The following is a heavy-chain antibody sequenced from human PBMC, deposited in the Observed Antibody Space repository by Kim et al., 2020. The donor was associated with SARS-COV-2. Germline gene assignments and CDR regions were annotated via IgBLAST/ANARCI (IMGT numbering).Heavy chain of an antibody. CDR3: AKGTEVVPAAALDY. J-gene: IGHJ4*02. CDR2: ISWNSGSI. D-gene: IGHD2-2*01. V-gene: IGHV3-9*01. Sequence: SLKISCAASGFTFDDYAMHWVRQAPGKGLEWVSGISWNSGSIGYADSVKGRFTISRDNAKNSLYLQMNSLRAEDTALYYCAKGTEVVPAAALDYWGQGTLVTVSS. CDR1: GFTFDDYA.